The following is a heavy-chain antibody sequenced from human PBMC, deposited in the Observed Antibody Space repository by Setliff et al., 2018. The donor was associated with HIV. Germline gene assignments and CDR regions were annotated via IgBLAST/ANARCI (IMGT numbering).Heavy chain of an antibody. V-gene: IGHV4-28*03. J-gene: IGHJ6*03. CDR3: ARGSITYWYSIPRDYYYYMDV. D-gene: IGHD2-8*02. CDR1: GSSISTSYW. CDR2: IYHSGST. Sequence: SETLSLTCAVSGSSISTSYWWGWIRQPPGKGLEWIGYIYHSGSTYYNPSLKSRVTISVDTSKNQFSLKLSSVTAADTAVYYCARGSITYWYSIPRDYYYYMDVWGEGTTVTVSS.